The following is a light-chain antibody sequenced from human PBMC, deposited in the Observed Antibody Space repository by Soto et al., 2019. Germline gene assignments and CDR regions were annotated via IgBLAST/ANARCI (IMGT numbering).Light chain of an antibody. CDR2: GAS. V-gene: IGKV3-15*01. Sequence: EIVMTQSPATLSVSPGERATLSCRARQSVSSDLAWYQQKPGQAPRLLIYGASTRATGIPARFSGSGSGTEFTLTISSLQSEDFAVYYCQQYNNWPGTFGQGTKV. CDR1: QSVSSD. CDR3: QQYNNWPGT. J-gene: IGKJ1*01.